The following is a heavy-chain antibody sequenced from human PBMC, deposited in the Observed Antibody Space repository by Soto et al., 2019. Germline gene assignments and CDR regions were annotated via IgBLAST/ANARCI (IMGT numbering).Heavy chain of an antibody. V-gene: IGHV4-59*01. CDR2: IYYSGST. CDR1: GGSISSYY. Sequence: SETLSLTCTVSGGSISSYYWSWIRQPPGKGLEWIGYIYYSGSTNYNPSLKSRVTISVDTSKNQFSLKLSSVTAADTAVYYCAREDYGDSPYWGQGTLVTVSS. CDR3: AREDYGDSPY. J-gene: IGHJ4*02. D-gene: IGHD4-17*01.